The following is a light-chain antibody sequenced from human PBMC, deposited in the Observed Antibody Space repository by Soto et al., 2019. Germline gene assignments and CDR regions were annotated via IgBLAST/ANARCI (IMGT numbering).Light chain of an antibody. CDR1: QSVSSN. J-gene: IGKJ5*01. CDR3: QQYNSYLYT. V-gene: IGKV3-15*01. CDR2: GAS. Sequence: EIVMTQSPATLSVSPWERATLSCRASQSVSSNLAWYQQKPGQAPRLLIYGASTRATGIPARFSGSGSGTEFTLTISSLQPDDFATYYCQQYNSYLYTFGQGTRLEI.